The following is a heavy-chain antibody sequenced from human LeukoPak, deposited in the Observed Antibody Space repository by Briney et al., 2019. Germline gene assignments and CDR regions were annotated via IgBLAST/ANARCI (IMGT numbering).Heavy chain of an antibody. V-gene: IGHV4-59*12. CDR2: IYYSGST. J-gene: IGHJ4*02. CDR3: VRGRGPWGY. Sequence: PSETLSLTCTVSGGSISSYFWRWVRQPPGKGLEWIGFIYYSGSTNYNPSLKSRVTISVDTSKNQFFLKLSSVTAADTAVYYYVRGRGPWGYWGQGTLVTVSS. CDR1: GGSISSYF. D-gene: IGHD3-10*01.